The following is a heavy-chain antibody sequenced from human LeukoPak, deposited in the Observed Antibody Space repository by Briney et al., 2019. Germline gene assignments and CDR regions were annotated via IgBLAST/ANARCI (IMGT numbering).Heavy chain of an antibody. CDR1: GFTFDDYG. J-gene: IGHJ4*02. V-gene: IGHV3-20*04. CDR3: AKGDSNGYQLFDY. Sequence: GGALRLSCAASGFTFDDYGMSWVRQAPGKGLEWVSGINWNGGSTGYADSVKGRFTISRDNAKNSLYLQINSLRAEDTALYYCAKGDSNGYQLFDYWGQGTLVTVSS. D-gene: IGHD3-22*01. CDR2: INWNGGST.